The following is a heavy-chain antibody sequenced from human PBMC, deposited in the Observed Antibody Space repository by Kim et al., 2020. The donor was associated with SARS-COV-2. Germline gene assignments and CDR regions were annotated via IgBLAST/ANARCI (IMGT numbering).Heavy chain of an antibody. Sequence: SETLSLTCAVYGGSFSGYYWSWIRQPPGKGLEWIGEINHSGSTNYNPSLKSRVTISVDTSKNKFSLKLSSVTAADTAVYYCARVRDKSVPATAINTGFDYWGQGTLVTVSS. CDR1: GGSFSGYY. D-gene: IGHD2-2*01. V-gene: IGHV4-34*01. CDR3: ARVRDKSVPATAINTGFDY. CDR2: INHSGST. J-gene: IGHJ4*02.